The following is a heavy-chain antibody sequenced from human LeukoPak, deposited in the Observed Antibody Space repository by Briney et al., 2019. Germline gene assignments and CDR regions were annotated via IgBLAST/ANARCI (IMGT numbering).Heavy chain of an antibody. CDR3: AKDQAGDFWSGYST. V-gene: IGHV3-23*01. Sequence: GGSLRLSCAASGFTFSKSAMNWVRQAPGKGLEWVSGLSGSGGNTYYADSVRGRFTISRDNSKNTLHLQMNSLRAEDTAVYYCAKDQAGDFWSGYSTWGQGTLVTVSS. CDR2: LSGSGGNT. J-gene: IGHJ5*02. CDR1: GFTFSKSA. D-gene: IGHD3-3*01.